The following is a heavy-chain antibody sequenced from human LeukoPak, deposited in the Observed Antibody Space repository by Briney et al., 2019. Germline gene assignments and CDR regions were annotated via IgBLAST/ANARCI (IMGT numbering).Heavy chain of an antibody. CDR1: GFTFDDYA. CDR3: AKDIDSLVVTALGFDY. J-gene: IGHJ4*02. CDR2: ISWNSGSI. D-gene: IGHD2-21*02. Sequence: PGRSLRLSCAASGFTFDDYAMHWVRHAPGKGLEWVSGISWNSGSIGYADSVKGRFTISRDNAKNSLYLQMNSLRAEDTALYYCAKDIDSLVVTALGFDYWGQGTLVTVSS. V-gene: IGHV3-9*01.